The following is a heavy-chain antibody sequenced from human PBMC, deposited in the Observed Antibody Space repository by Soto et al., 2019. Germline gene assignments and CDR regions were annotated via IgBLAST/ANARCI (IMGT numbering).Heavy chain of an antibody. Sequence: SVKVSCEASGYTFTSYGISWGRQAPGQGLEWMGWISAYNGNTNYAQKLQGRVTMTTDTSTSTAYMELRSLRSDDTAVYYCARDEYYDYYGMDVWGQGTTVTVSS. CDR2: ISAYNGNT. CDR3: ARDEYYDYYGMDV. CDR1: GYTFTSYG. V-gene: IGHV1-18*04. J-gene: IGHJ6*02.